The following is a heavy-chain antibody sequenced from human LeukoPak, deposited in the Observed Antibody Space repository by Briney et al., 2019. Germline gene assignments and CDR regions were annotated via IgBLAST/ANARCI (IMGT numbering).Heavy chain of an antibody. CDR3: TRDSSSLLWFGELLDY. CDR2: IRSKAYGGTT. J-gene: IGHJ4*02. V-gene: IGHV3-49*04. D-gene: IGHD3-10*01. CDR1: GFTFGDYA. Sequence: GGSLRLSCTASGFTFGDYAVSWVRQAPGKGLEWVGFIRSKAYGGTTEYAASVKGRFTISRDDSKSIAYLQMNSLKTEDTAVYYCTRDSSSLLWFGELLDYWGQGTLVTV.